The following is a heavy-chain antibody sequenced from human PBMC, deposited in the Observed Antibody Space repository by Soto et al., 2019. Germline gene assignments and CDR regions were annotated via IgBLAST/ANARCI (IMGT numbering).Heavy chain of an antibody. Sequence: GGSLRLSCAASGFTFSNAWMNWVRQAPGKGLEWVGRIKSKTDGGTTDYAAPVKGRFTISRDDSKNTLYLQMNSLKTEDTAVYYCTTDGEYCTNGVCYILDYWGQGTLVTVSS. V-gene: IGHV3-15*07. D-gene: IGHD2-8*01. CDR3: TTDGEYCTNGVCYILDY. CDR1: GFTFSNAW. CDR2: IKSKTDGGTT. J-gene: IGHJ4*02.